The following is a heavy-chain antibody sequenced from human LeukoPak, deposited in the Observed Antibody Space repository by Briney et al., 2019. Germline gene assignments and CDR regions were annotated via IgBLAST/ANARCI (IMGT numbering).Heavy chain of an antibody. CDR1: GFTVSSNY. D-gene: IGHD4-23*01. CDR2: IYSGGST. V-gene: IGHV3-53*01. J-gene: IGHJ4*02. Sequence: GGSLRLSCAASGFTVSSNYMSWVRQAPGKGLEWVSVIYSGGSTYYADSVKGRFTISRDNSKNTLYLQMNSLRAEDTAVYYCARDLSTVGDNYWGQGTLVTVSS. CDR3: ARDLSTVGDNY.